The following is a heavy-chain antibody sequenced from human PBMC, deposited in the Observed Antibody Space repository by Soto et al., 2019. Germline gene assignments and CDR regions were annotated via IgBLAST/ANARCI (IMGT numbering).Heavy chain of an antibody. CDR2: INPSGGRT. Sequence: QVQLVQSGAEVKKPGASVTVSCKASGYTFTTHYMHWVRQAPGQGLEWMGIINPSGGRTTYALKFQGRVSLTSDTSTNTVYMELSSLRSDDTAVYYSARAGENYGSGTFSPPLRYYFNSWGQGTLVTVSS. V-gene: IGHV1-46*01. D-gene: IGHD3-10*01. CDR1: GYTFTTHY. CDR3: ARAGENYGSGTFSPPLRYYFNS. J-gene: IGHJ4*02.